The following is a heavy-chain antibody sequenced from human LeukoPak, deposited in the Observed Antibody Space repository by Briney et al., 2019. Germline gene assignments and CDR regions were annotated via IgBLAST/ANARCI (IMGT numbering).Heavy chain of an antibody. J-gene: IGHJ3*02. Sequence: ASVKVPCKASGYIFTSSGISWVRQAPGQGLEWMGWISAYNGNTNYAQKLQGRVTMTTDTSTSTAYMELRSLRSDDTAVYYCARVQGGIVVVVAATPGAFDIWGQGTMVTVSS. CDR2: ISAYNGNT. CDR1: GYIFTSSG. D-gene: IGHD2-15*01. V-gene: IGHV1-18*01. CDR3: ARVQGGIVVVVAATPGAFDI.